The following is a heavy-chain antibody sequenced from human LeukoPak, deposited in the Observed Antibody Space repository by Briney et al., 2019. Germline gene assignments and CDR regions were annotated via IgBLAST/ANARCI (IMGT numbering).Heavy chain of an antibody. Sequence: GGSLRLSCAASGFTFSSYAMHWVRQAPGKGLEWVAVISYDGSNKYYADSVKGRFTISRDNSKNTLYLQMNSLRAEDTAVYYCAKHREFDYWGQGTLVTVSS. V-gene: IGHV3-30-3*02. CDR3: AKHREFDY. J-gene: IGHJ4*02. CDR2: ISYDGSNK. CDR1: GFTFSSYA.